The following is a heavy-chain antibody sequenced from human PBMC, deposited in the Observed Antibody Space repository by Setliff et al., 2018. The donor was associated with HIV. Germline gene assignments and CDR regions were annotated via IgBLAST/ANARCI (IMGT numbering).Heavy chain of an antibody. CDR2: MSTDNGNT. CDR3: ARGLRYYSGSASYISFDL. CDR1: GYSFSSYG. J-gene: IGHJ4*02. V-gene: IGHV1-18*01. D-gene: IGHD2-15*01. Sequence: GASVKVSGKASGYSFSSYGIGWVRLAPGQGLEWMGWMSTDNGNTNYAQKVQGRVTMTTDTGTRTAYLELSSLRSDDTAVYFCARGLRYYSGSASYISFDLWGQGTLVTVS.